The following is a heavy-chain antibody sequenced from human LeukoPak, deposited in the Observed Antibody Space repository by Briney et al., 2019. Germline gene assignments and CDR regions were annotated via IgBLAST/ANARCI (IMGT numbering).Heavy chain of an antibody. J-gene: IGHJ4*02. CDR2: IYSSGST. V-gene: IGHV4-4*07. CDR1: GGSVSNYY. Sequence: SETLSLTCTISGGSVSNYYWSWIRQAAGKGLEWIGRIYSSGSTNYNPSLKSRVTMSLDTSKNQFSLKVTSVTAADTAVYYCARDPAPGRYYFYYRGQGTLVTGSS. CDR3: ARDPAPGRYYFYY.